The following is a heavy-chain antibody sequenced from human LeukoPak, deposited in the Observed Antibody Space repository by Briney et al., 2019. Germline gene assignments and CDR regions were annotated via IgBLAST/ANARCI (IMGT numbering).Heavy chain of an antibody. CDR3: ARTYGDSLSFDY. CDR1: GGSISSYY. D-gene: IGHD4-17*01. Sequence: SETLSLTCTVSGGSISSYYWSWLRQPPGKGLEWIGYIYYSGSTNYNPPLKSRVTISVDTSKNQFSLKLSSVTAADTAVYYCARTYGDSLSFDYWGQGTLVTVSS. J-gene: IGHJ4*02. CDR2: IYYSGST. V-gene: IGHV4-59*01.